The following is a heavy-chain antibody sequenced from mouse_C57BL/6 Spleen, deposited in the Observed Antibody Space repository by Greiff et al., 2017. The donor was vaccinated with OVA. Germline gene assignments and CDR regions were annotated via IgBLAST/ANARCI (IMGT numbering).Heavy chain of an antibody. CDR1: GYSITSGYY. J-gene: IGHJ1*03. Sequence: VQLQQSGPGLVKPSQSLSLTCSVTGYSITSGYYWNWIRQFPGNKLEWMGYISYDGSNNYNPSLKNRISITRDTSKNQFFLKLNSVTTEDTATYYCARERGITTVERGYFDVWGTGTTVTVSS. CDR2: ISYDGSN. D-gene: IGHD1-1*01. CDR3: ARERGITTVERGYFDV. V-gene: IGHV3-6*01.